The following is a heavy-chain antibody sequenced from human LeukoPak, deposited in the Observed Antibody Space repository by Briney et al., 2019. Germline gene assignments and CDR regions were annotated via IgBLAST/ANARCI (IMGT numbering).Heavy chain of an antibody. Sequence: GGSLRLSCAASGFSFSSYGMRWVRQAPGKGLGWVAFIRDVGRNKYYADSVKGRFTISRDNSKNTLYLQMNSLRAEDTAVYSCAKIRSYYFHYWDQGPLGTVSS. CDR2: IRDVGRNK. J-gene: IGHJ4*02. D-gene: IGHD1-26*01. CDR3: AKIRSYYFHY. CDR1: GFSFSSYG. V-gene: IGHV3-30*02.